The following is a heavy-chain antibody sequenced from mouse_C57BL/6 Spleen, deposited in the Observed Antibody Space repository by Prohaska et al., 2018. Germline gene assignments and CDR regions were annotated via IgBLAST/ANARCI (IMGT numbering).Heavy chain of an antibody. V-gene: IGHV1-69*01. CDR2: IDPSDSYT. Sequence: QVQLQQPGAELVMPGASVKLSCKASGYTFTSYWMHWVKQRPGQGLEWIGEIDPSDSYTNYNQKFKGKATLTVDQSSSTAYMQLNSLTSEDSAVYYCARSGGLDVWGTGTTVTVSS. J-gene: IGHJ1*03. CDR3: ARSGGLDV. CDR1: GYTFTSYW. D-gene: IGHD3-1*01.